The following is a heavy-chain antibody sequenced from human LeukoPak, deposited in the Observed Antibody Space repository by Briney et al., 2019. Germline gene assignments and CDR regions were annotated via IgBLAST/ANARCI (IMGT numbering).Heavy chain of an antibody. V-gene: IGHV3-48*04. CDR2: ISSSSSTI. Sequence: GGSLRLSCAASGFTFSSYTMNWVRQAPGKGLEWVSYISSSSSTIYYADSVKGRFTISRDNAKNSLYLQMSSLRAEDTAVYYCVRDHNWNYDYWGQGALVTVSS. J-gene: IGHJ4*02. D-gene: IGHD1-7*01. CDR1: GFTFSSYT. CDR3: VRDHNWNYDY.